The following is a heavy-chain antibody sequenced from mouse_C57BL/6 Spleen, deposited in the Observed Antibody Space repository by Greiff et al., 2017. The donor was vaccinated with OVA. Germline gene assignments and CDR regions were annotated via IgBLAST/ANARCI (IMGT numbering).Heavy chain of an antibody. Sequence: VKLQESGAELVRPGTSVKVSCKASGYAFTNYLIEWVKQRPGQGLEWIGVINPGSGGTNYNEKFKGKATLTADKSSSTAYMQLSSLTSEDSAVYFCARSGSSYGYYAMDYWGQGTSVTVSS. CDR1: GYAFTNYL. J-gene: IGHJ4*01. D-gene: IGHD1-1*01. CDR2: INPGSGGT. V-gene: IGHV1-54*01. CDR3: ARSGSSYGYYAMDY.